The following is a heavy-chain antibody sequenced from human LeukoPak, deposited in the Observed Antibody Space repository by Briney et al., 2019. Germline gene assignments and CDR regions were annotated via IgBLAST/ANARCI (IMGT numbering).Heavy chain of an antibody. J-gene: IGHJ4*02. D-gene: IGHD1-26*01. CDR1: GFTFSSYA. Sequence: RGSLRLSCAASGFTFSSYAMSWVRQAPGKGLEWVSAISGSGGSTYHADSVKGRFTISTDNSKNTLYLQMNSLRAEDTALYYCARANKLSKGIFDYWGQGTLVTVSS. V-gene: IGHV3-23*01. CDR2: ISGSGGST. CDR3: ARANKLSKGIFDY.